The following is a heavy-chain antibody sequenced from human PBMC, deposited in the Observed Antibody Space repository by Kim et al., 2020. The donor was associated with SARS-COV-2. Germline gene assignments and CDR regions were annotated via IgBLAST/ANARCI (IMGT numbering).Heavy chain of an antibody. D-gene: IGHD3-22*01. Sequence: ASVKVSCKASGYTFTSYGISWVRQAPGQGLEWMGWISAYNGNTNYAQKLQGRVTMTTDTSTSTAYMELRSLRSDDTAVDYCARVKTRYYYDSSGDHYFDYWGQGTLVTVSS. V-gene: IGHV1-18*01. CDR1: GYTFTSYG. J-gene: IGHJ4*02. CDR2: ISAYNGNT. CDR3: ARVKTRYYYDSSGDHYFDY.